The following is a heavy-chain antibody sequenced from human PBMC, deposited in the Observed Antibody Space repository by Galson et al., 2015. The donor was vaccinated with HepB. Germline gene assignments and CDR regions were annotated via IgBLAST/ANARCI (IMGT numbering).Heavy chain of an antibody. J-gene: IGHJ4*02. CDR3: AQGEDSSGWNGGGY. CDR1: GFTFDDYA. CDR2: ISWNSGSI. V-gene: IGHV3-9*01. Sequence: SLRLSCAASGFTFDDYAMHWVRHAPGKGLEWVSGISWNSGSIGYADSVKGRFTISRDNAKNSLYLQMNSLRAEDTALYYCAQGEDSSGWNGGGYWGQGTLVTVSS. D-gene: IGHD6-19*01.